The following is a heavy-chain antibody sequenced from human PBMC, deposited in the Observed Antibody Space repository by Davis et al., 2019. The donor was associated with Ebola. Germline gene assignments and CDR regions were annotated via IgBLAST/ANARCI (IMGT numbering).Heavy chain of an antibody. J-gene: IGHJ6*04. D-gene: IGHD3-10*01. CDR1: GGTFSSYA. CDR3: ARTLWFGELSGYYNGMDV. V-gene: IGHV1-69*13. Sequence: SVKVSCKASGGTFSSYAISWVRQAPGQGLEWMGGIIPIFGTANYAQKFQGRVTITADESTSTAYMELSSLRSEDTAVYYCARTLWFGELSGYYNGMDVWGKGTTVTVSS. CDR2: IIPIFGTA.